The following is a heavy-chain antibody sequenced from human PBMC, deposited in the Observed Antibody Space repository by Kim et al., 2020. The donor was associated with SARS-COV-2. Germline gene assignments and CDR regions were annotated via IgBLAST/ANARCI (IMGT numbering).Heavy chain of an antibody. Sequence: SVKVSCKASGGTFSSYAISWVRQAPGQGLEWMGGIIPIFGTANYAQKFQGRVTITADESTSTAYMELSSLRSEDTAVYYCARDIVVVPAAYYYYYGMDVWGQGTTVTVSS. CDR3: ARDIVVVPAAYYYYYGMDV. CDR2: IIPIFGTA. D-gene: IGHD2-2*01. CDR1: GGTFSSYA. V-gene: IGHV1-69*13. J-gene: IGHJ6*02.